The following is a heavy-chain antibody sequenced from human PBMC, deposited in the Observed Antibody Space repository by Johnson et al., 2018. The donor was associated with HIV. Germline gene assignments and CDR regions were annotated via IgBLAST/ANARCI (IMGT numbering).Heavy chain of an antibody. J-gene: IGHJ3*02. V-gene: IGHV3-66*02. CDR1: EFSVSGNY. D-gene: IGHD6-13*01. Sequence: VQLVESGGGLVRPGGSLRLSCAASEFSVSGNYMTWVRQAPGKGLEWVSVIHGGGSIYYEDSVKGRFTISRDTAKNTLYLQMNNLRPEDTALYYCAKDKYSSSPDAFEIWGQGTLVTVSS. CDR2: IHGGGSI. CDR3: AKDKYSSSPDAFEI.